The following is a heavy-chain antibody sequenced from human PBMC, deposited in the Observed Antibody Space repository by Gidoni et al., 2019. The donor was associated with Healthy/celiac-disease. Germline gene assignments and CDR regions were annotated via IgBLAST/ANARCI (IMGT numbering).Heavy chain of an antibody. CDR1: GFTFSSYA. CDR3: AKDSFGGVIVPNYFDY. J-gene: IGHJ4*02. D-gene: IGHD3-16*02. Sequence: EVQLLESGGGLVQPGGSLRLSCAASGFTFSSYAMRWVRQAPGKGLEWVSAISGSGGSTYYADSVKGRFTISRDNSKNTLYLQMNSLRAEDTAVYYCAKDSFGGVIVPNYFDYWGQGTLVTVSS. CDR2: ISGSGGST. V-gene: IGHV3-23*01.